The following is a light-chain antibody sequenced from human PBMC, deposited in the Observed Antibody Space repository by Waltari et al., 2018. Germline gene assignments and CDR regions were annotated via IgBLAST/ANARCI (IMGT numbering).Light chain of an antibody. J-gene: IGKJ1*01. CDR1: QSLLHRNGYNY. V-gene: IGKV2-28*01. CDR2: LRS. CDR3: MQALQTPRM. Sequence: IVMSQSPLSLPVTLGEPASISCRSSQSLLHRNGYNYLDWDLQKPGQSPQLLIYLRSNRASGVPDRFSGSGSGTDFTLKISRVEAEDVGVYYCMQALQTPRMFGQGTKVEIK.